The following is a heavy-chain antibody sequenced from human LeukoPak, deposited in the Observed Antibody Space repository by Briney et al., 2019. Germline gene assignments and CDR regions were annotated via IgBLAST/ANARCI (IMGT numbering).Heavy chain of an antibody. J-gene: IGHJ3*02. CDR1: GDSISSGDYY. V-gene: IGHV4-30-4*08. CDR3: ARVDWEHIVVVPAAKNAFDI. CDR2: IYYSGST. Sequence: SETLSLTCTVSGDSISSGDYYWSWIRQPPGKGLEWIGYIYYSGSTYYNPSLKSRVTISVDTSKNQFSLKLSSVLAADTAVYYCARVDWEHIVVVPAAKNAFDIWGQGTMVTVSS. D-gene: IGHD2-2*01.